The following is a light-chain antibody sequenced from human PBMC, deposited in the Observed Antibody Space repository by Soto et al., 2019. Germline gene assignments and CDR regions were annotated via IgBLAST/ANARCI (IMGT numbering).Light chain of an antibody. CDR1: SSNIGAGHD. CDR2: GNS. CDR3: QSYDSSLEV. Sequence: QAVVTQPPSVSGAPGQRVTISCTGSSSNIGAGHDVHWYQQLPGTAPKLLIYGNSNRPSGVPVRFSGSKSGTSASLAITGLQAEDEADYYCQSYDSSLEVFGTGTKLTVL. J-gene: IGLJ1*01. V-gene: IGLV1-40*01.